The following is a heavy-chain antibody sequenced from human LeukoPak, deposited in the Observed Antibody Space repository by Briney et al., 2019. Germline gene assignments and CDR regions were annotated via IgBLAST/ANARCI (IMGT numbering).Heavy chain of an antibody. Sequence: QSGGSLRLSCAASGFTFSSYGMHWVRQAPGKGLEWVAVISYDGSNQYYADSVKGRFTISRDNSKNTLYLQMNSLRAEDTAVYYCAKNSQYYYYGMDVWGQGTTVTVSS. CDR3: AKNSQYYYYGMDV. CDR1: GFTFSSYG. CDR2: ISYDGSNQ. V-gene: IGHV3-30*18. J-gene: IGHJ6*02.